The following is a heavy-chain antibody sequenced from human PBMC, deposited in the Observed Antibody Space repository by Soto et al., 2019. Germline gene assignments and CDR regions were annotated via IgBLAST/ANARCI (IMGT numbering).Heavy chain of an antibody. D-gene: IGHD2-21*01. CDR3: AKDRLNILNY. CDR1: GFTFSSYG. Sequence: GGSLRLSCAASGFTFSSYGMHWVRQAPGKGLEWVAVISYDGSNKYYADSVKGRFTISRDNSKNTLYLQMNSLRAEDTAVYYCAKDRLNILNYWGQGTLVTVSS. CDR2: ISYDGSNK. J-gene: IGHJ4*02. V-gene: IGHV3-30*18.